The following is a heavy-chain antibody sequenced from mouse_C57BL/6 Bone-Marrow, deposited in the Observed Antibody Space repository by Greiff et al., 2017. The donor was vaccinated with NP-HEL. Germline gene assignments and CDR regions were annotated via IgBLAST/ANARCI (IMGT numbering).Heavy chain of an antibody. CDR1: GYAFTNYL. J-gene: IGHJ1*03. Sequence: QVQLQQSGAELVRPGTSVKVSCKASGYAFTNYLIEWVKQRPGQGLEWIGVINPGSGGTNYNEKFKGKATLTADKSSSTAYMQLSSLTSEDSAVYFCARGPVIYDYDVSYWYFDVWGTGTTVTVSS. CDR3: ARGPVIYDYDVSYWYFDV. D-gene: IGHD2-4*01. V-gene: IGHV1-54*01. CDR2: INPGSGGT.